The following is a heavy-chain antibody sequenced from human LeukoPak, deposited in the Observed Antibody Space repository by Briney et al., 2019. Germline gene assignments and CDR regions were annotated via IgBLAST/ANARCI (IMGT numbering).Heavy chain of an antibody. CDR2: IIPILGIA. CDR1: GGTFSSYA. Sequence: SVKVSCKASGGTFSSYAISWVRQAPAQGLEWMGRIIPILGIANYAQKFQGRVTITADKSTSTAYMELSSLRSEDTAVYYCARNTGGNSPGGYWGQGTLVTVS. D-gene: IGHD4-23*01. V-gene: IGHV1-69*04. CDR3: ARNTGGNSPGGY. J-gene: IGHJ4*02.